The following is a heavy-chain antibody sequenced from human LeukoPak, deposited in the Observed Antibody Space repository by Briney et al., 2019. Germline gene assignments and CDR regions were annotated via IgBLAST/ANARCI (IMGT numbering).Heavy chain of an antibody. CDR3: ASAVGAGYYFDY. V-gene: IGHV3-20*04. CDR2: INWSGSRT. CDR1: GFTFDDYG. J-gene: IGHJ4*02. Sequence: GGSLRLSCAASGFTFDDYGMSWVRQAPGKGLEWVSGINWSGSRTGYADSVKGRFTISRDNAKNSLYLQMNGLRAEDTAFYYCASAVGAGYYFDYWGQGTLVTVPS. D-gene: IGHD1-26*01.